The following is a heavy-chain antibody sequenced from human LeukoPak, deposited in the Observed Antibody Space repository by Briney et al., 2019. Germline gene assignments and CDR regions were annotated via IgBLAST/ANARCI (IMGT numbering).Heavy chain of an antibody. Sequence: GGSLRLSCAASGFSVSSNYMSWVRQAPGKGLEWVSFIYSGGSTYYADSVRGRFTISRDNSKNTLYLQMNSLRDEDTAVYYCARDLVYYSSGGTVDPWGQGTLVTVSS. CDR1: GFSVSSNY. J-gene: IGHJ5*02. CDR3: ARDLVYYSSGGTVDP. V-gene: IGHV3-66*01. D-gene: IGHD3-10*01. CDR2: IYSGGST.